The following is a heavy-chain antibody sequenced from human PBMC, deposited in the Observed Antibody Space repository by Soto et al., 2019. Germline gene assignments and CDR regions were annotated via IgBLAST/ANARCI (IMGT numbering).Heavy chain of an antibody. D-gene: IGHD3-22*01. V-gene: IGHV3-30*03. J-gene: IGHJ4*02. CDR1: GFTFSNYG. CDR2: TSYDGSNK. Sequence: GWSLRLSCAASGFTFSNYGIHWVRQAPGKGLEWVAVTSYDGSNKYYADSVKGRFTISRANAKNSLYLQMNSLRAGDTAIYFCARAIGPTLFDYWGQGTLVSVSS. CDR3: ARAIGPTLFDY.